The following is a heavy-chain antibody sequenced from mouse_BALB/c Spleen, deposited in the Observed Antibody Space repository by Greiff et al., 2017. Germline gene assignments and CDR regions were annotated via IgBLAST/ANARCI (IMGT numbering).Heavy chain of an antibody. D-gene: IGHD2-14*01. CDR2: ISSGSSTI. CDR1: GFTFSSFG. J-gene: IGHJ2*01. CDR3: ARESYYRYDGFDY. Sequence: EVKLVESGGGLVQPGGSRKLSCAASGFTFSSFGMHWVRQAPEKGLEWVAYISSGSSTIYYADTVKGRFTISRDNPKNTLFLQMTSLRSEDTAMYYCARESYYRYDGFDYWGQGTTLTVSS. V-gene: IGHV5-17*02.